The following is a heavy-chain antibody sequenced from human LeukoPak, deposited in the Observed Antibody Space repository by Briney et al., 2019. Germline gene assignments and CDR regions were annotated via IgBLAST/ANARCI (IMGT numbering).Heavy chain of an antibody. D-gene: IGHD3-10*01. CDR3: ARDGYGSGSYLEA. CDR1: AFTFSTYS. V-gene: IGHV3-48*02. CDR2: ISSSSSNI. Sequence: QPGGPLRLSCAASAFTFSTYSMNWVRQAPGKGLEWVSYISSSSSNIQYADSVKGRFTISRDNAKNSLYLQMNSLRDEDTAVYYCARDGYGSGSYLEARGQGTLVTVSS. J-gene: IGHJ4*02.